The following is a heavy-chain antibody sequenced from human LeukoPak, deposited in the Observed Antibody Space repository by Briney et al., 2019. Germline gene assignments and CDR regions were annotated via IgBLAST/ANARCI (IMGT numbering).Heavy chain of an antibody. Sequence: GESLKISCQGSGYSFTSYWIGWVRQMPGKGLEWMVIIYPDDSDTRYSPSFQGQVTISVDKSISTAYLQWSSLKASDAAIYYCARRGSSSSDYYYGMDVWGQGTTVTVSS. D-gene: IGHD6-6*01. CDR1: GYSFTSYW. CDR3: ARRGSSSSDYYYGMDV. V-gene: IGHV5-51*01. J-gene: IGHJ6*02. CDR2: IYPDDSDT.